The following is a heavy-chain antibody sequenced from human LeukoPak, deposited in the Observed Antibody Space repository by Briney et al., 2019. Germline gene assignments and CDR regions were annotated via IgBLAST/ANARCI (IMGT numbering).Heavy chain of an antibody. V-gene: IGHV4-31*03. J-gene: IGHJ3*02. CDR3: ARDRTYYDFWGAFDI. CDR1: GGSISSGGYY. CDR2: IYYSGST. Sequence: SQTLSLTCTVSGGSISSGGYYWSWIGQHPGKGLEWIGYIYYSGSTYYNPSLKSRVTISVDTSKNQFSLKLSSVTAADTAVYYCARDRTYYDFWGAFDIWGQGTMVTVSS. D-gene: IGHD3-3*01.